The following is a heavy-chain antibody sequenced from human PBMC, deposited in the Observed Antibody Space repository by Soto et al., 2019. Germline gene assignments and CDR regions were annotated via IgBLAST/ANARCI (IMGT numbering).Heavy chain of an antibody. Sequence: QVHLVQSGAEVKKPGASVKVSCKGSGYTFTSYGITWVRQAPGQGLEWMGWISAHNGNTNYAQKLQGRVTVTTDTSTSTAYMELRSMRSDGTDVYYCAKGRYGDYWGQGALVTVYS. CDR2: ISAHNGNT. V-gene: IGHV1-18*01. D-gene: IGHD1-1*01. CDR1: GYTFTSYG. J-gene: IGHJ4*02. CDR3: AKGRYGDY.